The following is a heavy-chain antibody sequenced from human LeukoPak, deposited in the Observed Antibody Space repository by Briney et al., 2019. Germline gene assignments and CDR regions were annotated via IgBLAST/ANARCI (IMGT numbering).Heavy chain of an antibody. CDR3: AKDITRIAVAGTFDY. CDR2: ISWNSGSI. D-gene: IGHD6-19*01. J-gene: IGHJ4*02. CDR1: GFTFDDYA. V-gene: IGHV3-9*01. Sequence: GGSLRLSCAASGFTFDDYAMHWVRQAPGKGLEWVSGISWNSGSIGYADSVKGRFTISRDNAKNSLYLQTNSLRAEDTALYYCAKDITRIAVAGTFDYWGQGTLVTVSS.